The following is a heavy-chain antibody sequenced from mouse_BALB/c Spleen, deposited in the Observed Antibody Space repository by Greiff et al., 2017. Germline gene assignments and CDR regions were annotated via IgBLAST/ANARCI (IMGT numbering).Heavy chain of an antibody. Sequence: VQLQESGAELMKPGASVKISCKATGYTFSSYWIEWVKQRPGHGLEWIGEILPGSGSTNYNEKFKGKATFTADTSSNTAYMQLSSLTSEDSAVYYCARKGLMITTAWFAYWGQGTLVTVSA. D-gene: IGHD2-4*01. CDR1: GYTFSSYW. CDR2: ILPGSGST. V-gene: IGHV1-9*01. CDR3: ARKGLMITTAWFAY. J-gene: IGHJ3*01.